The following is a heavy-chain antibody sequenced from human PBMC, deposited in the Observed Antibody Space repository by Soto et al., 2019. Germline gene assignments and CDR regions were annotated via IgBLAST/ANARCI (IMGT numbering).Heavy chain of an antibody. D-gene: IGHD6-19*01. Sequence: QVQLVQSGAEVKKPGSSVKVSCKASGYTFTGYYMHWVRQAPGQGLEWMGWINPNSGGTDYAQNFQGRVTMTRDTSISTAYMELSRLRSDDTAVYYCARGLSVSCTSLIIDYWGQGDLVTVSS. J-gene: IGHJ4*02. CDR3: ARGLSVSCTSLIIDY. CDR1: GYTFTGYY. CDR2: INPNSGGT. V-gene: IGHV1-2*02.